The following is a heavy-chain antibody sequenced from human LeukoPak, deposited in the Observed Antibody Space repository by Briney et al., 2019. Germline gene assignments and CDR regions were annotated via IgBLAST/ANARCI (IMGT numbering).Heavy chain of an antibody. J-gene: IGHJ4*02. CDR2: ISSSSSTI. V-gene: IGHV3-48*01. Sequence: PGGSLRLSCAASGFTFSSYSMNWVRQAPGKGLEWASYISSSSSTIYYADSVKGRFTISGDNAKNSLYLQMNSLRAEDTAVYYCAREVEDYYDSSGYFDYWGQGTLVTVSS. D-gene: IGHD3-22*01. CDR1: GFTFSSYS. CDR3: AREVEDYYDSSGYFDY.